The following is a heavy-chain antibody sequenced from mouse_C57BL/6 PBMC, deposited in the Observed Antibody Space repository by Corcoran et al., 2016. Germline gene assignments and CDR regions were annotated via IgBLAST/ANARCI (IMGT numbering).Heavy chain of an antibody. CDR2: INTYSGVP. V-gene: IGHV9-3*01. CDR3: ARMGLRLAWFAY. CDR1: GYTFTTYG. J-gene: IGHJ3*01. D-gene: IGHD1-1*01. Sequence: QIQLVQSGPELKKPGETVKISCKASGYTFTTYGMSWVKQAPGKGLKWMGWINTYSGVPTYADDFKGRFAFSLETSASTAYLQINNLKNEDTATNFCARMGLRLAWFAYWGQGTLVTVSA.